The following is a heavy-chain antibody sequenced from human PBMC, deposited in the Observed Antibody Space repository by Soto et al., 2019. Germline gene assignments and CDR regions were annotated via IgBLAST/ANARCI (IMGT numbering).Heavy chain of an antibody. CDR3: ARVPDV. Sequence: QLQLQESGSGLVKPSQTLSLTCAVSGGSISSGGYSWSWMRQPPGKGLEWIGYIYHSGSTYYNPALKSRLTTSVDRANNQLALKLSSVTAADTAAYYCARVPDVWGQGTTVTVSS. V-gene: IGHV4-30-2*01. CDR2: IYHSGST. J-gene: IGHJ6*02. CDR1: GGSISSGGYS.